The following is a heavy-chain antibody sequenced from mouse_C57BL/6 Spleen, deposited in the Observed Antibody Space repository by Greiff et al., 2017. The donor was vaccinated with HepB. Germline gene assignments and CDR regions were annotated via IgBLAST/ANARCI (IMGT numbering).Heavy chain of an antibody. J-gene: IGHJ2*01. CDR3: ARSPHFDY. CDR2: IEPSDSYT. Sequence: QVHVKQPGAELVKPGASVKLSCKASGYTFTSYWMQWVKQRPGQGLEWIGEIEPSDSYTNYNQKFKGKATLIVDTSSSTAYMQLSSLTSEDSAVYYCARSPHFDYWGQGTTLTVSS. V-gene: IGHV1-50*01. CDR1: GYTFTSYW.